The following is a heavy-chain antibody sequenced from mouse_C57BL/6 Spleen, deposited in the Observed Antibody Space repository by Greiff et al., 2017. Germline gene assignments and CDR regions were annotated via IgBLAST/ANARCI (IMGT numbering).Heavy chain of an antibody. CDR3: VRQGNYYGSSWGYFDY. V-gene: IGHV10-1*01. J-gene: IGHJ2*01. Sequence: EVKLVESGGGLVQPKGSLKLSCAASGFSFNTYAMNWVRQAPGKGLEWVARIRSKSNNYATYYADSVKDRFTISRDDSESMLYLQMNNLKTEDTAMYYCVRQGNYYGSSWGYFDYWGQCTTLTVSS. CDR1: GFSFNTYA. CDR2: IRSKSNNYAT. D-gene: IGHD1-1*01.